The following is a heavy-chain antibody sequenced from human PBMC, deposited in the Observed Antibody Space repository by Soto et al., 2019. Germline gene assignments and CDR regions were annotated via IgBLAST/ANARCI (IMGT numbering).Heavy chain of an antibody. D-gene: IGHD4-17*01. J-gene: IGHJ4*02. CDR1: GGTFISYA. CDR2: IIPIFGTA. CDR3: ARERMTTVTRDYYFDY. V-gene: IGHV1-69*13. Sequence: XSVEVSCKASGGTFISYAISWVRQAPGQGLEWMGGIIPIFGTANYAQKFQGRVTITADESTSTAYMELSSLRSEDTAVYYCARERMTTVTRDYYFDYWGQGTLVTSPQ.